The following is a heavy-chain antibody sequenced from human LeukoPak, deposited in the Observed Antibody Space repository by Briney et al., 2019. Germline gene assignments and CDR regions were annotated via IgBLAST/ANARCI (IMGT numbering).Heavy chain of an antibody. J-gene: IGHJ4*02. Sequence: PGGSLRLSCAASGFTFSSYWMHWVRQAPGKGLEWVSRINSDGSSTSYADSVKGRFTISRDNAKNTLYLQMNSLRAEDTAVYYCARGTTMVRGVIMFSDYWGQGTLVTVSS. CDR3: ARGTTMVRGVIMFSDY. CDR1: GFTFSSYW. V-gene: IGHV3-74*01. D-gene: IGHD3-10*01. CDR2: INSDGSST.